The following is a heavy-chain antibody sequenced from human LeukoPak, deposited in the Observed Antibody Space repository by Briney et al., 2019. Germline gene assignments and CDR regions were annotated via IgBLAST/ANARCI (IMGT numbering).Heavy chain of an antibody. CDR3: ARLMRFDYYYYYMDV. CDR1: GYTFTNYG. D-gene: IGHD3-16*01. CDR2: ISAYNGNT. V-gene: IGHV1-18*01. Sequence: GASVKVSCKASGYTFTNYGIGWVRQAPGQGLEWMGWISAYNGNTNYAQKLQGRVTMTTDTSTSTAYMELRSLRSDDTAVYYCARLMRFDYYYYYMDVWGKGTTVTVSS. J-gene: IGHJ6*03.